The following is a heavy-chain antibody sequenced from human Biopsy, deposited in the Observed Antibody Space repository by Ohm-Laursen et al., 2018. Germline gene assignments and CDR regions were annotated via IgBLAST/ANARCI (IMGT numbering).Heavy chain of an antibody. CDR3: ASRPNCGGDCSSGFDY. J-gene: IGHJ4*02. D-gene: IGHD2-21*02. CDR1: GFTFSRSA. V-gene: IGHV1-58*02. Sequence: SVKVSCKASGFTFSRSAMQWVRQARGQRLEWIGWIVVGGGNTNYAQKFQERVTITRDMSTSTAYMELSSLRSEDTAVYYCASRPNCGGDCSSGFDYWGQGTLVTVSS. CDR2: IVVGGGNT.